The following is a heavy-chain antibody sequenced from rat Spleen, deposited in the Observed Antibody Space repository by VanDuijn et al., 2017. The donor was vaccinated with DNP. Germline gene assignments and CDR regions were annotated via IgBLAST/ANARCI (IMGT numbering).Heavy chain of an antibody. CDR2: ITSSGGST. Sequence: EVQLVESGGDLVQPGRSLKLSCVASGFTFNNYWMTWIRQVPGKGLEWVASITSSGGSTYYPDSVKGRFTISRDNAKNTLYLQMNSLRSEDTATYYCARDYDYYAMDAWGQGTSVTVSS. V-gene: IGHV5-31*01. J-gene: IGHJ4*01. CDR1: GFTFNNYW. CDR3: ARDYDYYAMDA.